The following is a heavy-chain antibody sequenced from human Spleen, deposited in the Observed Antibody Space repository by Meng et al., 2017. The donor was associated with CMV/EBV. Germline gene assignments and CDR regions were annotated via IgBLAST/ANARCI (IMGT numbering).Heavy chain of an antibody. CDR2: IYYTGNT. Sequence: SETLSLTCTVSGGSITSYYWSWIRQSPGKGLEWLGYIYYTGNTNYNPSLESRVTISADTSTNQFSLKLSSVTAADTAVYYCARSSGGRMTSYNYFDPWGQGALVTVSS. D-gene: IGHD3-16*01. V-gene: IGHV4-59*01. J-gene: IGHJ5*02. CDR1: GGSITSYY. CDR3: ARSSGGRMTSYNYFDP.